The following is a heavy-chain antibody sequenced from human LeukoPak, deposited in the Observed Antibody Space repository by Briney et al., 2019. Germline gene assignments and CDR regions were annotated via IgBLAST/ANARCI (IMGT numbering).Heavy chain of an antibody. Sequence: SETLSLTCAVYGGTFSGYYWSWIRQPPGKGLEWIGEINHSGSTNYNPSLKSRVTISVDTSKNQFSLKLSSVTAADTAVYYCARGGIVVVRLYYGMDVWGQGTTVTVSS. CDR3: ARGGIVVVRLYYGMDV. CDR2: INHSGST. V-gene: IGHV4-34*01. CDR1: GGTFSGYY. J-gene: IGHJ6*02. D-gene: IGHD3-22*01.